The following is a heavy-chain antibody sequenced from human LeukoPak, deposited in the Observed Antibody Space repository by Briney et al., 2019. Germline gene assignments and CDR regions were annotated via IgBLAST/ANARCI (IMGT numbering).Heavy chain of an antibody. D-gene: IGHD1-1*01. J-gene: IGHJ6*02. V-gene: IGHV3-30*03. CDR2: ISYDGSNK. CDR1: GFTFSSYG. CDR3: ARENVTSPYYYYGMDV. Sequence: HAGGSLRLSCAASGFTFSSYGMHWVRQAPGKGLEWVAVISYDGSNKYYADSVKGRFTISRDNSKNTLYLQMNSLRAEDTAVYYCARENVTSPYYYYGMDVWGQGTTVTVSS.